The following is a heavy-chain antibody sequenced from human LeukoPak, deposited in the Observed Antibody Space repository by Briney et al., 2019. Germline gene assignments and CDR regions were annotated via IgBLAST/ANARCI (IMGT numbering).Heavy chain of an antibody. J-gene: IGHJ4*02. CDR3: ARGTIVGPVPFEY. CDR1: GNSISSYY. Sequence: PSETLSLTCTVSGNSISSYYWSWIRQPPGKGLEWIGYIYYSGSTNNNPSPKSRVTISVDTSKNQFSLKLSSVTAADTAVYHCARGTIVGPVPFEYWGQGTLVTVSS. V-gene: IGHV4-59*01. D-gene: IGHD1-26*01. CDR2: IYYSGST.